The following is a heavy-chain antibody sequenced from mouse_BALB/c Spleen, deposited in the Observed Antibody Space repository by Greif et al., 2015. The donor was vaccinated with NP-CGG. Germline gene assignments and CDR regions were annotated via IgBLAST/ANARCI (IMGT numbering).Heavy chain of an antibody. Sequence: VQLVEPGAELAKPGASVKMSCKASGYTFTNYWMHWVKQRPGQGLEWIGFINPNSDYTDYNQNFKDKATLTADKSSSTAYMQLSGLTSGDSAVYYCATGGGYFFDYWGQGTTLTVSS. V-gene: IGHV1-7*01. J-gene: IGHJ2*01. CDR2: INPNSDYT. CDR1: GYTFTNYW. CDR3: ATGGGYFFDY.